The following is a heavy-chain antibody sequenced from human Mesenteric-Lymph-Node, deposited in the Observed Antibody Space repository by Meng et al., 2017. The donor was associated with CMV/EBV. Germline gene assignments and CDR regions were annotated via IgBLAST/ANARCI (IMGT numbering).Heavy chain of an antibody. CDR3: AGGIAAAGSRWFDP. V-gene: IGHV1-69*02. D-gene: IGHD6-13*01. J-gene: IGHJ5*02. Sequence: QVQLVQSGAEVTKPGSSVKVSCKASGGTFSSYTISWVRQAPGQGLEWMGGIIPILGIANYAQKFQGRVTITADKSTSTAYMELSSLRSEDTAVYYCAGGIAAAGSRWFDPWGQGTLVTVSS. CDR2: IIPILGIA. CDR1: GGTFSSYT.